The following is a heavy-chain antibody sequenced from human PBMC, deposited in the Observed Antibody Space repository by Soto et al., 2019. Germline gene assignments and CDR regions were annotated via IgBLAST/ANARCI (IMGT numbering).Heavy chain of an antibody. V-gene: IGHV4-30-4*01. CDR3: ASLSIAARPSDY. Sequence: SETLSLTCTVSGGSISSGDYHWSWIRQPPGKGLEWIGYIYYSGSTYYNPSLKSRVTISVDTSKNQFSLKLSSVTAADTAVYYCASLSIAARPSDYWGQGTLVTVSS. CDR1: GGSISSGDYH. CDR2: IYYSGST. D-gene: IGHD6-6*01. J-gene: IGHJ4*02.